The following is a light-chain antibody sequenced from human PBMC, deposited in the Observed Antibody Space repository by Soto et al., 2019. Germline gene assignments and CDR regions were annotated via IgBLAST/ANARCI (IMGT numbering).Light chain of an antibody. CDR1: RSISSY. J-gene: IGKJ2*01. Sequence: EVVLTQSPATLSLSPGDSATLSCRASRSISSYLAWYQQKPGQAPSLLIYGASTTATGIPARFSGSGSGTEFTLTISSLQSEDFAVYNCQQYNKWPRTFGQGTKVDI. CDR2: GAS. V-gene: IGKV3-15*01. CDR3: QQYNKWPRT.